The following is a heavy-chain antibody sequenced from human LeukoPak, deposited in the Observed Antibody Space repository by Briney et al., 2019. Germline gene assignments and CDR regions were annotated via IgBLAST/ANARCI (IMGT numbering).Heavy chain of an antibody. Sequence: GGSLRLSCATSGFTFSNAWMNWVRQAPGKGLEWVGRIRSSSDGGTIDYAAPVKGRFTISRDDSKNMVYLQLSSLKTEDTGVYYCARDWYHAFDFWGQGTMVTVSS. J-gene: IGHJ3*01. V-gene: IGHV3-15*07. D-gene: IGHD3-9*01. CDR1: GFTFSNAW. CDR2: IRSSSDGGTI. CDR3: ARDWYHAFDF.